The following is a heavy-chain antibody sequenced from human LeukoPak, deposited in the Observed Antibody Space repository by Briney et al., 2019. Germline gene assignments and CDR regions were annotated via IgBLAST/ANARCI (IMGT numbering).Heavy chain of an antibody. Sequence: PAGSLRLSCAASGFTFRSYGMHWVRQAPGKGLEWVAVISDEGSKKHYADSVKGRFSISKDNSKNTLFLQMNSLRDEDTAVYYCAKEGCGGDCFDYWGQGTLVTVSS. J-gene: IGHJ4*02. D-gene: IGHD2-21*01. V-gene: IGHV3-30*18. CDR2: ISDEGSKK. CDR3: AKEGCGGDCFDY. CDR1: GFTFRSYG.